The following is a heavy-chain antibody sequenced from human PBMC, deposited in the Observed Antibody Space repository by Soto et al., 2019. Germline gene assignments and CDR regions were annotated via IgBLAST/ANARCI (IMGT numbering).Heavy chain of an antibody. Sequence: ASVKVSWKASGYTFTRYGMHWGRQAPGQKLEWMGWINAGNGNTKYSQKFQGRVTITRDTSASTAYMELSSLRSEDTAVYYCARGLNGYLHYFDYWGQGTPVTVSS. J-gene: IGHJ4*02. CDR2: INAGNGNT. CDR3: ARGLNGYLHYFDY. D-gene: IGHD5-18*01. V-gene: IGHV1-3*01. CDR1: GYTFTRYG.